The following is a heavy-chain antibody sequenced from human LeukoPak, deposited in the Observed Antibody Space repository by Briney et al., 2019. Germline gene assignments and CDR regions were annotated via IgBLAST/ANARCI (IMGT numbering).Heavy chain of an antibody. J-gene: IGHJ4*02. CDR1: GFTFSSYA. Sequence: GGSLRLSCAASGFTFSSYAMSWVRQAPGKGLEWVSAISDSGGSTYYADSVKGRFTISRDNSKNTLYLQMNSLRAEDTAVYYCAKVVAAALYYFDYWGQGTLVTVSS. D-gene: IGHD6-13*01. CDR3: AKVVAAALYYFDY. V-gene: IGHV3-23*01. CDR2: ISDSGGST.